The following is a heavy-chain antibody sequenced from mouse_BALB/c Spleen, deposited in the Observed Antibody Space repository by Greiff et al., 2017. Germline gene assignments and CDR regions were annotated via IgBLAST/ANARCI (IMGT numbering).Heavy chain of an antibody. V-gene: IGHV2-9*02. J-gene: IGHJ4*01. CDR2: IWAGGST. CDR1: GFSLTSYG. D-gene: IGHD2-4*01. Sequence: LVESGPGLVAPSQSLSITCTVSGFSLTSYGVHWVRQPPGKGLEWLGVIWAGGSTNYNSALMSRLSISKDNSKSQVFLKMNSLQTDDTAMYYCAREGGYDYDGDYYAMDYWGQGTSVTVSS. CDR3: AREGGYDYDGDYYAMDY.